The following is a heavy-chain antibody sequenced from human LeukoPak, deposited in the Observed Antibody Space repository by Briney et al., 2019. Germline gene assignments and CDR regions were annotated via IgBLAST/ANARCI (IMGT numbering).Heavy chain of an antibody. V-gene: IGHV4-38-2*01. J-gene: IGHJ4*02. D-gene: IGHD3-10*01. Sequence: SETLSLTCAVSGYSISSGDYWGWIRQSPGKGLEWIGNIFHSGSTYHNPSLKSRVTISVDTSKNEFSLKLSAVTAADTAVYYCARGIYYLIEYWGQGTLVTVSS. CDR1: GYSISSGDY. CDR2: IFHSGST. CDR3: ARGIYYLIEY.